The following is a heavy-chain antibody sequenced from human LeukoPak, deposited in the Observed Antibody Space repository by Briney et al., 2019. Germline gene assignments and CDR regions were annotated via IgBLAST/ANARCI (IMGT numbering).Heavy chain of an antibody. CDR2: ISAYNGDT. Sequence: ASVQVSCKPSGYIFAHNGISWVRQAPGQGPEWMGWISAYNGDTNYVQNFQGRVTMTRDTSTSTVYMELRSLRSDDTAVYYCARGYCSSTSCYNHFDYWGQGTLVTVSS. J-gene: IGHJ4*02. CDR3: ARGYCSSTSCYNHFDY. CDR1: GYIFAHNG. D-gene: IGHD2-2*02. V-gene: IGHV1-18*01.